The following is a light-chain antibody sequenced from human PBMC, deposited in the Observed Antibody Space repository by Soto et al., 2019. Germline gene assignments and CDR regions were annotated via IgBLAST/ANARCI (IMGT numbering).Light chain of an antibody. CDR1: QSVSSSY. V-gene: IGKV3-20*01. CDR3: QQYGSSPQLT. Sequence: EIVLTQSPGTLSLSPGERATLSCRASQSVSSSYLAWYQQKPGQALRLLIYGASTRATGIPDRFSGSGSGTDFTLTISRLEPEDFAVYYCQQYGSSPQLTFGGGTKVEIK. J-gene: IGKJ4*01. CDR2: GAS.